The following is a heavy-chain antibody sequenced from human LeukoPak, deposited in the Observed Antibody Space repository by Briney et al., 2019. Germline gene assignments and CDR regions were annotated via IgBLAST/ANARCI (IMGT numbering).Heavy chain of an antibody. CDR3: ARTSRAYYYDSSGYAHLDY. Sequence: PSETLSLTCAVYGGSFSGYYWSWIRQPPGKGLEWIGEINHSGSTNYNPSLKSRVTISVDTSKNQFSLKLSSVTAADTAVYYCARTSRAYYYDSSGYAHLDYWGQGTLVTVSS. CDR2: INHSGST. V-gene: IGHV4-34*01. J-gene: IGHJ4*02. D-gene: IGHD3-22*01. CDR1: GGSFSGYY.